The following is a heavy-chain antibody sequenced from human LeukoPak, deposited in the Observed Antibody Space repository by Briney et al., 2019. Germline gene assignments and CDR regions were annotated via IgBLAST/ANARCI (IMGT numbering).Heavy chain of an antibody. Sequence: PGRSLRLSCAASGFTFSGYAMNWVRQAPGKGLEWVAVVSYDGNDYYYADSVKGRFTISRDNSKNTLYLQMNSLRAEDTAVYYCAKPTGDTGWYGLFEYWGQGTLVTVSS. CDR3: AKPTGDTGWYGLFEY. V-gene: IGHV3-30*18. D-gene: IGHD6-19*01. CDR1: GFTFSGYA. CDR2: VSYDGNDY. J-gene: IGHJ4*02.